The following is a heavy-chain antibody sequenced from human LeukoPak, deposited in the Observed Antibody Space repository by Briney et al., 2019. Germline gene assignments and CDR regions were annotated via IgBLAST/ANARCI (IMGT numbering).Heavy chain of an antibody. CDR1: GFTFTKSA. CDR2: ISSSSSYI. J-gene: IGHJ4*02. Sequence: GGSLRLSCAASGFTFTKSAMSWVRQAPGKGLEWVSSISSSSSYIYYADSVKGRFTISRDNAKNSLYLQMNSLRAEDTAVYYRARDLAAGFFDYWGQGTLVTVSS. D-gene: IGHD6-13*01. V-gene: IGHV3-21*01. CDR3: ARDLAAGFFDY.